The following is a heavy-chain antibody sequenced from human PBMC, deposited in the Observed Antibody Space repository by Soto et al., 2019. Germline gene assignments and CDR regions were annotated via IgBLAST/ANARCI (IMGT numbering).Heavy chain of an antibody. Sequence: ASETLSLTCGVSGDSITSGDYFWSWIRQPPGKGPEWIGYISYGGSTFYNPSLKGRVTISLDASKNQFSLNLKSVTDADTAVYYCARAGTGTRSEKHPLYIWGQGTLVTVSS. CDR1: GDSITSGDYF. V-gene: IGHV4-31*11. CDR2: ISYGGST. D-gene: IGHD1-7*01. CDR3: ARAGTGTRSEKHPLYI. J-gene: IGHJ4*02.